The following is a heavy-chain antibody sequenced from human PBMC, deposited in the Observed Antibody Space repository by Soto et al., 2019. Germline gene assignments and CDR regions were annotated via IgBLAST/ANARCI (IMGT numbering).Heavy chain of an antibody. J-gene: IGHJ4*02. V-gene: IGHV3-21*01. Sequence: PGGSLRLSCAASGFTFSSYSMNWVRQAPGNGLEWVSSISSSSSYIYYADSVKGRFTISRDSAKNSLYLQMNSLRAEDTAVYYCARVVGYYDNYCGQGTLVTVSS. D-gene: IGHD3-22*01. CDR2: ISSSSSYI. CDR1: GFTFSSYS. CDR3: ARVVGYYDNY.